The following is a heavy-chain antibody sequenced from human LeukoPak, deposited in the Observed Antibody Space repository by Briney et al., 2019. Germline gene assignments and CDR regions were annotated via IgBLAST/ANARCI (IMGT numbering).Heavy chain of an antibody. J-gene: IGHJ5*02. CDR1: GFTFSSYS. CDR2: ISSSSSYM. D-gene: IGHD2-2*01. Sequence: PGGSLRLSCAASGFTFSSYSMNWVRQAPGKGLEWVSSISSSSSYMYYADSVKGRFTISRDNAKNSLYLQMNSLRAEDTAVYYCARDWGRYCSSTSCYSPWFDPWGQGTLVTVSS. CDR3: ARDWGRYCSSTSCYSPWFDP. V-gene: IGHV3-21*01.